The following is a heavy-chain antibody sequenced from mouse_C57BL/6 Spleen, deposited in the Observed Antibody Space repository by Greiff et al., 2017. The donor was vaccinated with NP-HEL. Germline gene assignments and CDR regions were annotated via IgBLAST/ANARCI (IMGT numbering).Heavy chain of an antibody. D-gene: IGHD1-1*01. Sequence: QVQLQQSGAELVKPGASVTLSCKASGYTFTDYEMHWVKQTPVHGLEWIGAIDPATGGTAYHQKFKGQALLTADKSSSTAYMELRSLTSEDSAVYYCTSRHNYGRSPFYFDYWGQGTTLTVSS. CDR3: TSRHNYGRSPFYFDY. CDR1: GYTFTDYE. V-gene: IGHV1-15*01. CDR2: IDPATGGT. J-gene: IGHJ2*01.